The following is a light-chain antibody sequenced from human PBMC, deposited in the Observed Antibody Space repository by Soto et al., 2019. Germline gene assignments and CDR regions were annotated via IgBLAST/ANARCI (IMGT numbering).Light chain of an antibody. Sequence: EVVMTQSPATLPVSLGERATLSCRARQSVSSNVAWYQHKPGLAPRLLIHTSATRATGIPARFSGSGSGTDLTLTISRLEPEDFAVYYCHHYGSSPLTFGQGTRLEIK. CDR3: HHYGSSPLT. CDR2: TSA. CDR1: QSVSSN. J-gene: IGKJ5*01. V-gene: IGKV3-15*01.